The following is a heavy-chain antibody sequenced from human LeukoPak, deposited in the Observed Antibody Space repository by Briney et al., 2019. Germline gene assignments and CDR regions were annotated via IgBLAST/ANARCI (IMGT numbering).Heavy chain of an antibody. V-gene: IGHV4-39*01. CDR2: IFYSGRT. CDR1: GGSISSSTTY. J-gene: IGHJ4*02. Sequence: SETLSLTCTVSGGSISSSTTYWGWIRQPPGKGLEWIASIFYSGRTWNNPSLKSRVTISVDTSKNQFSLKVSAVTAADTAVYYCARQGTYYDKIYYFDYWGQGTLVTVSS. CDR3: ARQGTYYDKIYYFDY. D-gene: IGHD3-16*01.